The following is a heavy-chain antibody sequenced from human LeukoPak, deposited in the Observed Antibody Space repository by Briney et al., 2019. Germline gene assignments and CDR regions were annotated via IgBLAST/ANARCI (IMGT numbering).Heavy chain of an antibody. Sequence: GGSLRLSCAASGFTFSSYSMSWVRQAPGKGLEWVSAISGSGGSTYYADSVKGRFTISRDNSKNTLYLQMNSLRAEDTAVYYCAKGLSIMDDAFDIWGQGTMVTVSS. CDR2: ISGSGGST. J-gene: IGHJ3*02. V-gene: IGHV3-23*01. CDR3: AKGLSIMDDAFDI. D-gene: IGHD5/OR15-5a*01. CDR1: GFTFSSYS.